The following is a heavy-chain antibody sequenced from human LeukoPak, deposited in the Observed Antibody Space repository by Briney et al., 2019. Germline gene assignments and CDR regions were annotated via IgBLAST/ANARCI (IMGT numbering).Heavy chain of an antibody. J-gene: IGHJ6*02. CDR3: APSDCGGRRMDV. CDR1: VRSNSSGGDY. V-gene: IGHV4-31*03. CDR2: IYYSGSI. D-gene: IGHD4-23*01. Sequence: SETQSLICTVSVRSNSSGGDYWRWSRQHPGKGLEWIGYIYYSGSIYYNPSLMSRVTISVDASKNQFSLQLSSVTAADTAAYYCAPSDCGGRRMDVWGQGTTVTVSS.